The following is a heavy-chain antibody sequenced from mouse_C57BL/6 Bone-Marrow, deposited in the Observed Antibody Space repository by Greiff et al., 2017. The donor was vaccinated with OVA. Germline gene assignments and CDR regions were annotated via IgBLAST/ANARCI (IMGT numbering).Heavy chain of an antibody. Sequence: QVQLQQSGAELVRPGASVTLSCKASGYTFTDYEMHWVKQTPVHGLEWIGAIDPETGGTAYNQKFKGKAILTADKSSSTAYMELRSLTSEDSAVYYCTRSPTMVTTLYFDYWGQGTTLTVSS. CDR1: GYTFTDYE. CDR2: IDPETGGT. V-gene: IGHV1-15*01. J-gene: IGHJ2*01. D-gene: IGHD2-9*01. CDR3: TRSPTMVTTLYFDY.